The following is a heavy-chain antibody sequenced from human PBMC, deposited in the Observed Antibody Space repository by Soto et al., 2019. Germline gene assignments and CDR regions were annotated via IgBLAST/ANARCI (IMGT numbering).Heavy chain of an antibody. D-gene: IGHD5-12*01. V-gene: IGHV3-74*03. CDR3: GRDSDRVATIDY. Sequence: LRLSCVASGFTFSRYWMHWVRQVPGKGLVWVSRINHDGSSTANADSVRGRFTISRDNAKNTLYLQMNSLRAEDTAIYYCGRDSDRVATIDYWGLGTLVTVSS. CDR2: INHDGSST. CDR1: GFTFSRYW. J-gene: IGHJ4*02.